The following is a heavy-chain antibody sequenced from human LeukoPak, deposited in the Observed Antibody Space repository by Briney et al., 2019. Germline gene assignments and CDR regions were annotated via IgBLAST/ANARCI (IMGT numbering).Heavy chain of an antibody. D-gene: IGHD3-16*01. J-gene: IGHJ4*02. Sequence: SETLSLTCTVSGGSISSYYWSWIRQPPGKGLEWIVYIYYSGSTNYNPSLKSRVTISVDTSTNQFSLKLSSVTAADTAVYYCAGDVWGGYFDYWGQGTLVTVSS. V-gene: IGHV4-59*01. CDR3: AGDVWGGYFDY. CDR2: IYYSGST. CDR1: GGSISSYY.